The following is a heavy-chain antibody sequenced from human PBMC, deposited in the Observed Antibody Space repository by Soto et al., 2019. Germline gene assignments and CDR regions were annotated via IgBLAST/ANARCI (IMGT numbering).Heavy chain of an antibody. D-gene: IGHD2-15*01. Sequence: QVQLVESGGGVVQPGRSLRLSCAASGFTFSSYGMHWVRQAPGKGLEWVAVIWYDGSNKYYADSVKGRFTISRDNSKNTLYLQMNSLRAEDTAVYYCARGPYGSGGSCYSHFDYWGQGTLVTVSS. CDR1: GFTFSSYG. J-gene: IGHJ4*02. V-gene: IGHV3-33*01. CDR3: ARGPYGSGGSCYSHFDY. CDR2: IWYDGSNK.